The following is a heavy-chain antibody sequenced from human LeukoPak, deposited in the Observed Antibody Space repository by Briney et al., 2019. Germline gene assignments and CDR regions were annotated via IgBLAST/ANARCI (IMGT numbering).Heavy chain of an antibody. V-gene: IGHV3-23*01. CDR2: ISGSGGTT. CDR3: AKEESDILTAYSDY. J-gene: IGHJ4*02. Sequence: GGSLRLSCAASGFTFSSYAMSWVRQAPGKGLEWVSAISGSGGTTYYADSVKGRFTISRDNSKNTLYLQMNSLRAEDTAVYYCAKEESDILTAYSDYWGQGTLVTVSS. D-gene: IGHD3-9*01. CDR1: GFTFSSYA.